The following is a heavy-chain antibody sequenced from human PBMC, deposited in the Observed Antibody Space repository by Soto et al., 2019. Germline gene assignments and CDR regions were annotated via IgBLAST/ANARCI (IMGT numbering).Heavy chain of an antibody. CDR2: ILPAFDTA. CDR3: ARGQEYGGNSDAFDI. J-gene: IGHJ3*02. CDR1: GGTFKTES. Sequence: QVRLVQSGAEVKKPGSAVKVSCKYSGGTFKTESINWLRQAPGQGLEWMGNILPAFDTADYAAKFQGRVTITADQATTTAYMELSSLTSQDTALYFCARGQEYGGNSDAFDIWGQGTLVTVSS. D-gene: IGHD2-21*02. V-gene: IGHV1-69*13.